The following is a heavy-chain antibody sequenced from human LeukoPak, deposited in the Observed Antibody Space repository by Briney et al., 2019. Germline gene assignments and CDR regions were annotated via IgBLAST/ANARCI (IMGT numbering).Heavy chain of an antibody. D-gene: IGHD2-8*01. CDR3: TRGSCSNGVCYHFDY. Sequence: PGRSLRLSCTGSGFTFGDYAMSWVRRAPGKGLEWVGFIRKKDYGGTTEYAASVKGRFTISRDDSKSIAYLQMNSLKTEDTAVYYCTRGSCSNGVCYHFDYWGQGTLVTVSS. V-gene: IGHV3-49*04. CDR2: IRKKDYGGTT. CDR1: GFTFGDYA. J-gene: IGHJ4*02.